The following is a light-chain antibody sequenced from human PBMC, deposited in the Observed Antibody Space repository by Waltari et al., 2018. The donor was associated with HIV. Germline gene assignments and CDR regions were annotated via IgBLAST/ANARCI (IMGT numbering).Light chain of an antibody. CDR1: SSDVGGYNY. Sequence: QSALTQPPSASGSPGQSVTLSCTGTSSDVGGYNYVSWHQQNPGKAPKLMIYDVIKRPSGVPDRFSGSKSGNTASLTVSGLQPEDEADYYCSSHAGSKVVFGGGTRLTVL. J-gene: IGLJ2*01. CDR3: SSHAGSKVV. CDR2: DVI. V-gene: IGLV2-8*01.